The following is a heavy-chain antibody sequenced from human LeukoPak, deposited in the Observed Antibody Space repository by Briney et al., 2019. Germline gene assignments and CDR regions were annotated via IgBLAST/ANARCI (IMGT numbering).Heavy chain of an antibody. Sequence: SETLSLTCTVSGGSISSYYWSWIRQPPGKGLEWIGYIYYSGSTNYNPSLKSRVTISVDTSKNQFSLKLSSVTAADTAVYYCATGKPETYYYDSSGYYFDYWGQGTLVTVSS. J-gene: IGHJ4*02. CDR2: IYYSGST. CDR1: GGSISSYY. D-gene: IGHD3-22*01. CDR3: ATGKPETYYYDSSGYYFDY. V-gene: IGHV4-59*08.